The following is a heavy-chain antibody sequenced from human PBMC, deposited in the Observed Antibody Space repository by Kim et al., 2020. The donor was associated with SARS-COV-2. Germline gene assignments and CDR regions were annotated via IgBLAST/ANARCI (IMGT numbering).Heavy chain of an antibody. D-gene: IGHD3-16*01. Sequence: GNEKYYVDSVKGRFTISRDNARNSLYLQLNSLRAEDTALYYCARGRGQDVWGQGTTVTVSS. J-gene: IGHJ6*02. CDR2: GNEK. V-gene: IGHV3-7*01. CDR3: ARGRGQDV.